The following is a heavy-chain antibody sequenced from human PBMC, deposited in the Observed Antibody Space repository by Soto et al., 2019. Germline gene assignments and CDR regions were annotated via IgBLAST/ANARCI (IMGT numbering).Heavy chain of an antibody. V-gene: IGHV4-30-4*01. CDR2: VYHTGST. D-gene: IGHD3-22*01. Sequence: SETLCLTCTVSGGSISGDYDWNCIRQAPGKGLEWIGYVYHTGSTYHNPSLKSRGSISVDTSNNQFSLKLSSVTAADTAVYFCAREPYDITGNRIDSWGQGIPVTVSS. J-gene: IGHJ5*01. CDR3: AREPYDITGNRIDS. CDR1: GGSISGDYD.